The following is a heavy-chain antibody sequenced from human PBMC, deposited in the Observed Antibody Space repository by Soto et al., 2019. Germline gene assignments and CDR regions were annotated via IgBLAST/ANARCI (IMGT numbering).Heavy chain of an antibody. Sequence: SETLSLTCTVSGGSISSGSYYWSWIRQPPGKGLEWIGYIYYSGSTNYNPSLKNRVTISVDTSKNQFSLKLSSVTAADTAVYYCARLSEEEYGSLDYWGQGTLVTVSS. CDR2: IYYSGST. CDR1: GGSISSGSYY. J-gene: IGHJ4*02. V-gene: IGHV4-61*01. D-gene: IGHD4-17*01. CDR3: ARLSEEEYGSLDY.